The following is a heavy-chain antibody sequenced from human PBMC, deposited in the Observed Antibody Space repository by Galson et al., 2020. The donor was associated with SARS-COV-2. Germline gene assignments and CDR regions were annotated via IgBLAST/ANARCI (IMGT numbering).Heavy chain of an antibody. CDR3: AREAEVTTAGNSLDY. CDR1: GFTFRSYG. V-gene: IGHV3-33*01. CDR2: IWYDGRKK. Sequence: GRSMTLSCAPSGFTFRSYGMHCVRQAPGKGLEWVAVIWYDGRKKYYADSVKDRFTISRDNSKNTLYLQMNSLRAEDTAVYYCAREAEVTTAGNSLDYWGQGTLVTVSS. J-gene: IGHJ4*02. D-gene: IGHD1-1*01.